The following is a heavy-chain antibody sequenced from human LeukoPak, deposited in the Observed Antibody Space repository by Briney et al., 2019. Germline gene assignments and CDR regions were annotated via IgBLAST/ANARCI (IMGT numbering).Heavy chain of an antibody. J-gene: IGHJ3*02. CDR1: GFTFSSYG. V-gene: IGHV3-30*02. CDR2: IRYDGRNK. CDR3: AKGDVVPAAIFAFDI. D-gene: IGHD2-2*01. Sequence: GGSLRLSCAASGFTFSSYGMHWVRQAPGKGLEWVAFIRYDGRNKYYADSVKGRFTISRDNSKNTLYLQMNSLRAEDTAVYYCAKGDVVPAAIFAFDIWGQGTMVTVSS.